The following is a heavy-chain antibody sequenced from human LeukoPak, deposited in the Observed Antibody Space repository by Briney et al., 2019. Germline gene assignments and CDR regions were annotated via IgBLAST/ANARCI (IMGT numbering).Heavy chain of an antibody. V-gene: IGHV3-23*01. CDR2: ISNDGGGT. Sequence: GGSLRLSCAASGFIFNNYGLVWVRQAPGKGLEWVSAISNDGGGTTYADFVEGRFSVSRDNSKNTLFLQMNSLRAEDTALYYCAKGSSGYFFDLWGQGTLVTVSS. CDR1: GFIFNNYG. CDR3: AKGSSGYFFDL. J-gene: IGHJ4*02. D-gene: IGHD3-22*01.